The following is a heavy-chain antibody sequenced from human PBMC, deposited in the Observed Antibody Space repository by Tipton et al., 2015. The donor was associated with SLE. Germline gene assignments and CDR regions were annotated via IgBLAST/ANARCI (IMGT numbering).Heavy chain of an antibody. CDR1: GGSISSGSSY. D-gene: IGHD3-3*01. CDR3: ARGLFLDDFWSGSGRPYYMDV. V-gene: IGHV4-61*02. J-gene: IGHJ6*03. Sequence: LRLSCTVSGGSISSGSSYWSWIRQPAGEGLEWIGRIYKGGATNFNPSLKSRVSSSLDTSKNRFSLGLNSVTAADTAVYYCARGLFLDDFWSGSGRPYYMDVWGKGTTVTVSS. CDR2: IYKGGAT.